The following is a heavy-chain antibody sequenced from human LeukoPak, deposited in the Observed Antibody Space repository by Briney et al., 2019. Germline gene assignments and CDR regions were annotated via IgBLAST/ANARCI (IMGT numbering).Heavy chain of an antibody. D-gene: IGHD2/OR15-2a*01. CDR1: GFTFSSYA. CDR3: ARKIVSTDY. CDR2: ISGSGGST. J-gene: IGHJ4*02. V-gene: IGHV3-23*01. Sequence: PGGSLRLSCAASGFTFSSYAMSWVRQAPGKGLEWVSAISGSGGSTYYADSVRGRFTISRDNSKNTLSLQMNSLRAEDTAVFYCARKIVSTDYWGQGTLVTVSS.